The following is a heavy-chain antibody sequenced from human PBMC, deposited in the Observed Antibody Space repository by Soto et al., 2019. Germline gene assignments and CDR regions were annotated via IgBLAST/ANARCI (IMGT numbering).Heavy chain of an antibody. J-gene: IGHJ4*02. V-gene: IGHV4-30-4*01. CDR1: GGSISSGDYY. CDR2: IYYSGST. D-gene: IGHD3-22*01. Sequence: QVQLQESGPGLVKPSQTLSLTCTVSGGSISSGDYYWSWIRQPPGKGLEWIGYIYYSGSTYYNPSIKSRVTISVDTSKNQFSLKLSSVTAADTAVYYCASLGYDSSGYYPGLVNYWGQGTLVTVSS. CDR3: ASLGYDSSGYYPGLVNY.